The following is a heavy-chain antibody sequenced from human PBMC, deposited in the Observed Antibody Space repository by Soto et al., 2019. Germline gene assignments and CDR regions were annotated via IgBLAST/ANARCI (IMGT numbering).Heavy chain of an antibody. V-gene: IGHV1-69*02. D-gene: IGHD6-19*01. CDR2: IIPILGIA. CDR3: AAPGIAEAGTFDY. J-gene: IGHJ4*02. Sequence: QVQLVQSGAEVKKPGSSVKVSCKASGGTFSSYTISWVRQAPGQGLEWMGRIIPILGIANYAQKFQGRVTITADKSTSTAYMELSSLRSEDTAVYYCAAPGIAEAGTFDYWGQGTLVTVSS. CDR1: GGTFSSYT.